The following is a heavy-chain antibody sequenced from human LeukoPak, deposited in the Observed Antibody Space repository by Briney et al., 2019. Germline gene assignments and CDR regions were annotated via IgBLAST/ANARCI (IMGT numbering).Heavy chain of an antibody. CDR3: ARDSQSYFYFDY. CDR2: INPNSGGT. D-gene: IGHD1-26*01. V-gene: IGHV1-2*02. Sequence: ASVKVSCKASGYTFTGYYMHWVRQAPGQGLEWMGWINPNSGGTNYAQKFQGRVTMTRDTSIGTAYTELSRLRSDDTAVYYCARDSQSYFYFDYWGQGTLVTVSS. J-gene: IGHJ4*02. CDR1: GYTFTGYY.